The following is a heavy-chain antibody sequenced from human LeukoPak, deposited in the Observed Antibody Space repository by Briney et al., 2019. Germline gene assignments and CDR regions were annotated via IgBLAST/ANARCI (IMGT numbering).Heavy chain of an antibody. CDR3: ARDPGYCSGGSCRPKGSDY. V-gene: IGHV3-21*01. CDR2: ISSSSSYI. CDR1: GFTFSSYS. D-gene: IGHD2-15*01. Sequence: GGSLRLSCAASGFTFSSYSMNWVRQAPGKGLEWVSSISSSSSYIYYADSVKGRFTISRDNAKNSLYLQMNSLRAEDTAVYYCARDPGYCSGGSCRPKGSDYWGQGTLVTVSS. J-gene: IGHJ4*02.